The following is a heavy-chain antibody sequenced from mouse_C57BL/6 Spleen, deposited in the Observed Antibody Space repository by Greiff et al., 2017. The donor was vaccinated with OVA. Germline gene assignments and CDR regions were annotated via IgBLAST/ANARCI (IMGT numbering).Heavy chain of an antibody. D-gene: IGHD4-1*02. Sequence: EVQLQESGPGLVKPSQSLSLTCSVTGYSITSGYYWNWIRQFPGNKLEWMGYISYDGSNNYNPSLKNRISITRDTSKNQFFLKLNSVTTEDTATYYCARDQLGPHYYAMDYWGQGTSVTVSS. V-gene: IGHV3-6*01. CDR1: GYSITSGYY. CDR2: ISYDGSN. CDR3: ARDQLGPHYYAMDY. J-gene: IGHJ4*01.